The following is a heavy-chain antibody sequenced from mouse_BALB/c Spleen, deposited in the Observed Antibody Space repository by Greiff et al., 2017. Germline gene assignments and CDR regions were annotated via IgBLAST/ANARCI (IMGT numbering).Heavy chain of an antibody. CDR3: ARGAGTSPYYAMDY. CDR1: GFSLTSYG. V-gene: IGHV2-9*02. D-gene: IGHD4-1*01. J-gene: IGHJ4*01. Sequence: VMLVESGPGLVAPSQSLSITCTVSGFSLTSYGVHWVRQPPGKGLEWLGVIWAGGSTNYNSALMSRLSISKDNSKSQVFLKMNSLQTDDTAMYYCARGAGTSPYYAMDYWGQGTSVTVSS. CDR2: IWAGGST.